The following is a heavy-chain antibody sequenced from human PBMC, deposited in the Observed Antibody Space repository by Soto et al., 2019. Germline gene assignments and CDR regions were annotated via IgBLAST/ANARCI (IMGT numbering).Heavy chain of an antibody. D-gene: IGHD4-17*01. V-gene: IGHV3-23*01. CDR3: ARVWERTVTTRNYFYGIDV. CDR2: ISGSGDST. CDR1: GFTFYSYA. J-gene: IGHJ6*02. Sequence: GGSLRLSCAASGFTFYSYAMTWVRQAPGKALEWVSTISGSGDSTYYADSVKGRFSISRDNYKNTVSLQMNSLRAENTAVYFCARVWERTVTTRNYFYGIDVWGRGTTVTVLL.